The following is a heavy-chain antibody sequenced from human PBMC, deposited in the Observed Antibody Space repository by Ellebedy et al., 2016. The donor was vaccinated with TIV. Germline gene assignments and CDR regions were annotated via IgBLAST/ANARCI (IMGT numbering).Heavy chain of an antibody. CDR3: ARETARYFDWDH. V-gene: IGHV3-74*01. CDR2: INTDGSSR. J-gene: IGHJ4*02. D-gene: IGHD3-9*01. CDR1: GFTFSSYA. Sequence: PGGSLRLSCAASGFTFSSYAIYWVRQAPGKGLQWVARINTDGSSRSYADFMEGRFTISRDNAKNTVYLEMNSLRAEDTAIYYCARETARYFDWDHWGQGTLVTVSS.